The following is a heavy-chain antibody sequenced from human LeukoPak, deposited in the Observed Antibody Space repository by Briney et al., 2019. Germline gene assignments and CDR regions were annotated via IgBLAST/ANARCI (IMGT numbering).Heavy chain of an antibody. D-gene: IGHD4-17*01. Sequence: GGSLRLSCAASGFIFSSYGMHWVRQAPGKGLEWVALIWYDGSKSHHADSVKGRFTISRENSKNTLYLQINSLRAEDTAVYYCASMTTVTLDDAFDIWGQGTVVTVSS. CDR3: ASMTTVTLDDAFDI. V-gene: IGHV3-33*01. CDR2: IWYDGSKS. J-gene: IGHJ3*02. CDR1: GFIFSSYG.